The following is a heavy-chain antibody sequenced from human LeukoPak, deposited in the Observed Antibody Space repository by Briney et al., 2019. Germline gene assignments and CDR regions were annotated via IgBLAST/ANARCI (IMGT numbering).Heavy chain of an antibody. Sequence: GRSLRLSCAASGFTFSDYYMSWIRQAPGRGPEWVSYLTSTGRNIYYADFVKGRFTISRDNAENSLYLQMNSLRAEDTAVYYCARIYCSSTSCYFVYLGQGTLVTVSS. CDR2: LTSTGRNI. V-gene: IGHV3-11*04. CDR1: GFTFSDYY. D-gene: IGHD2-2*01. CDR3: ARIYCSSTSCYFVY. J-gene: IGHJ4*02.